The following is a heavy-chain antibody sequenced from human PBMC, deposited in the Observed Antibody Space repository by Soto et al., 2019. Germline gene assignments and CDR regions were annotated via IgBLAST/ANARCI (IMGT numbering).Heavy chain of an antibody. CDR3: TRGHRADPSGTGAH. CDR2: INDDGATT. D-gene: IGHD1-26*01. J-gene: IGHJ4*02. Sequence: GGSLRLTCVVSGFTFSMYLMHWVRQFPGQGLFWVSRINDDGATTNYADSVRGRLTISRDNSKNTLYLQMNDLKPDDTAIYYCTRGHRADPSGTGAHWGQGTQVTVSS. CDR1: GFTFSMYL. V-gene: IGHV3-74*01.